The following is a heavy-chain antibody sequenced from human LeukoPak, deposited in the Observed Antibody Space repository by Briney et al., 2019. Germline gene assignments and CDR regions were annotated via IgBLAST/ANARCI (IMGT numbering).Heavy chain of an antibody. Sequence: ASVKVSCKASGYTYTRYYMHWVRQAPGQGLEGMGWTNPNSGGTNYAKKFQGRVTITRDTAISTAYMELSRLRSDDTAVYYCARGGCSSTSCYTMDNWFDPWGQGTLVTVSS. CDR1: GYTYTRYY. V-gene: IGHV1-2*02. CDR2: TNPNSGGT. CDR3: ARGGCSSTSCYTMDNWFDP. J-gene: IGHJ5*02. D-gene: IGHD2-2*02.